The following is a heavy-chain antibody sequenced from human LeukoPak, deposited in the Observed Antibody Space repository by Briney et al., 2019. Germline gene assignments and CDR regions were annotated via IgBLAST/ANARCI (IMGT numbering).Heavy chain of an antibody. V-gene: IGHV4-39*01. D-gene: IGHD4-11*01. CDR1: GGSISSGNYH. J-gene: IGHJ4*02. Sequence: ASETLSLTCTVSGGSISSGNYHWAWIRQPPGKGLEWIGSFSPTGSTYYNPSLKSRVTISADTSKNQFSLRLSSVTAADTAVHYCARVSYRRFDYWGQGNLVTVSS. CDR2: FSPTGST. CDR3: ARVSYRRFDY.